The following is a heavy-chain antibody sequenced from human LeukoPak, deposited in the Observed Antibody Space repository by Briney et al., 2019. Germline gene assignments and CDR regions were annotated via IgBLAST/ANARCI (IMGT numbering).Heavy chain of an antibody. CDR3: TRGTREIVVIITKYYVDY. CDR1: GHTFTELP. Sequence: ASVKVSCRVFGHTFTELPMHWVRQATGQGLEWMGWMNPNSGNTGYAQKFQGRVTMTRNTSISTAYMELSSLRSEDTAVYYCTRGTREIVVIITKYYVDYWGQGTLVTVSS. D-gene: IGHD3-22*01. J-gene: IGHJ4*02. CDR2: MNPNSGNT. V-gene: IGHV1-8*01.